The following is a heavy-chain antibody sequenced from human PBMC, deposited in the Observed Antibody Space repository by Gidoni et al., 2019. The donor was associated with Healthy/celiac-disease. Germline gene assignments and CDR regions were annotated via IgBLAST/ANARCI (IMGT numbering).Heavy chain of an antibody. CDR3: AKDVAAAGGLFDY. V-gene: IGHV3-43D*03. D-gene: IGHD6-13*01. J-gene: IGHJ4*02. Sequence: EVQLVESGGVVVQPGGSLRLSCPASGFTLDGYAMHWVRHAPGKGLEWVSLISWDGGSTYYADSVKGRFTISRDNSKNSLYLQMNSLRAEDTALYYCAKDVAAAGGLFDYWGQGTLVTVSS. CDR1: GFTLDGYA. CDR2: ISWDGGST.